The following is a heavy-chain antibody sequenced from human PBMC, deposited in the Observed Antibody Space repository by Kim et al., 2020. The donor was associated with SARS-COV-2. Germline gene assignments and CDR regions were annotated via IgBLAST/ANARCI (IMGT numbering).Heavy chain of an antibody. CDR2: FDPEDGET. D-gene: IGHD2-2*01. CDR1: GYTLTELS. V-gene: IGHV1-24*01. CDR3: ATAPHVPADLAGGMDV. Sequence: ASVKVSCKVSGYTLTELSMHWVRQAPGKGLEWMGGFDPEDGETIYAQKFQGRVTMTEDTSTDTAYMELSSLRSEDTAVYYCATAPHVPADLAGGMDVWGQGTTVTVSS. J-gene: IGHJ6*02.